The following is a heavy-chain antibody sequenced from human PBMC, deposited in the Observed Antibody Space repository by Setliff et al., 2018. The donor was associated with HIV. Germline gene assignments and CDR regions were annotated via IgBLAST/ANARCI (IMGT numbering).Heavy chain of an antibody. J-gene: IGHJ6*02. D-gene: IGHD1-26*01. Sequence: SETLSLTCPVSGDSTSSYYWSWIRQPPGKGLEWIGYIYTTGSTNYNPSLKSRVTISVDTSKNQFSLKLSSVTAADTAVYYCATHGGWELLWGGEAYYYYGMDVWGQGTTVTVSS. V-gene: IGHV4-4*09. CDR1: GDSTSSYY. CDR3: ATHGGWELLWGGEAYYYYGMDV. CDR2: IYTTGST.